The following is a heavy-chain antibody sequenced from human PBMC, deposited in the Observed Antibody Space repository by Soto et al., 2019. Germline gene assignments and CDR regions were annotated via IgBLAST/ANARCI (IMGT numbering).Heavy chain of an antibody. J-gene: IGHJ4*02. CDR3: ARVHGDYGRYFDY. V-gene: IGHV4-30-2*01. D-gene: IGHD4-17*01. CDR1: GGSISSSVYS. Sequence: QLQLQESGSGLVKPSQTLSLTCAVSGGSISSSVYSWSWIRQPLGKGLEWVGYIYHSGNTYYNPSLKSRVNISADRSNNQFSLKLSSVTAADTAVYFCARVHGDYGRYFDYWGQGTLVTVSS. CDR2: IYHSGNT.